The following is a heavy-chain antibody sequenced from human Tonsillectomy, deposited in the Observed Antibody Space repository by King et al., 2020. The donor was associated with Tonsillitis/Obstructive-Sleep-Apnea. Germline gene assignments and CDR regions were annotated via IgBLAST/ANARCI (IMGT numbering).Heavy chain of an antibody. J-gene: IGHJ4*02. V-gene: IGHV3-23*04. CDR1: GFTLSSYA. CDR2: LSGSGGST. Sequence: VQLVESGGGLVQPGGSLKLSCAASGFTLSSYAMGWVRQAPGKGLEWVSTLSGSGGSTYYADSVKGRFTISRDKSKNTLYLQMNSLRAEDTAVYFCAKENGDYDFWSGHPYNLWGQGTLVTVSS. CDR3: AKENGDYDFWSGHPYNL. D-gene: IGHD3-3*01.